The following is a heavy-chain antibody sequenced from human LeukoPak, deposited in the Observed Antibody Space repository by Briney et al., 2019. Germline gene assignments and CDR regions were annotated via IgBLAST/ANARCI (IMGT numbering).Heavy chain of an antibody. J-gene: IGHJ4*02. V-gene: IGHV4-59*08. Sequence: SETLSLTCTVSGCTISSYCWSWMRQPPGKGLEWIGYIYYSGSTNYNPSLKSRVTISVDTSKNQFSLKLSSVTAADTAVYYCARHIAVAANFDYWGQGTLVTVSS. CDR3: ARHIAVAANFDY. D-gene: IGHD6-19*01. CDR1: GCTISSYC. CDR2: IYYSGST.